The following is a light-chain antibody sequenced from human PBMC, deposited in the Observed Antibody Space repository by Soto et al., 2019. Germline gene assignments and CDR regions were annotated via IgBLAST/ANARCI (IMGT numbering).Light chain of an antibody. CDR2: DNN. CDR1: SSDIGNNY. J-gene: IGLJ3*02. CDR3: GTWDSSRNWV. Sequence: QSVLTPPPSVSAAPGQRVAISCSGGSSDIGNNYVSWYQQFPGTAPKLLIYDNNRRPSGIPDRFSGSKSGTSATLGITGLQSGDEADYYCGTWDSSRNWVFGGGTKVTFL. V-gene: IGLV1-51*01.